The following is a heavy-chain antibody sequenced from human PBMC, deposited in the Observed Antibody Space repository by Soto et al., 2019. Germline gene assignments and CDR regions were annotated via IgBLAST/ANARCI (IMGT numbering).Heavy chain of an antibody. CDR1: GFTFSSYA. Sequence: PGGSLRLSCAASGFTFSSYAMSWVRQAPGKGLDWVSAISGSGGSTYYADSVKGRFTISRDNSKNTLYLQMNSLRAEDTAVYYCAGPGRHVDILSLRLGWFDPWGQGTLVTVSS. V-gene: IGHV3-23*01. CDR3: AGPGRHVDILSLRLGWFDP. D-gene: IGHD5-12*01. CDR2: ISGSGGST. J-gene: IGHJ5*02.